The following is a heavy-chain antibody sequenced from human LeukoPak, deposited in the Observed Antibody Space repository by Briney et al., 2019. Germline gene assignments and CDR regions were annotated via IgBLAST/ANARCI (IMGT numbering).Heavy chain of an antibody. V-gene: IGHV4-34*01. Sequence: SETLSLTCAVYGGSFSGYYWTWIRQPPGKGLDCIGEINHSGSTTYNPSLNNRVTISVDTSKNQFSLKLSSVTAADTAVYYCARPRYGSGSLDSWGQGTLVTVSS. CDR2: INHSGST. CDR3: ARPRYGSGSLDS. J-gene: IGHJ4*02. CDR1: GGSFSGYY. D-gene: IGHD3-10*01.